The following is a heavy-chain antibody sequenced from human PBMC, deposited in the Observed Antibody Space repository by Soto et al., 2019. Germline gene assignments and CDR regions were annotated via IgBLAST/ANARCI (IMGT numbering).Heavy chain of an antibody. Sequence: GGSLRLSCAASGFTFSSYAMSWVRQAPGKGLEWVSAISGSGGSTHYADSVKGRFTISRDNSKNTLYLQMNSLRAEDTAVYYCAKGLRRDGYKGDAFDIWGQGTMVTVSS. D-gene: IGHD2-21*01. CDR3: AKGLRRDGYKGDAFDI. CDR2: ISGSGGST. J-gene: IGHJ3*02. CDR1: GFTFSSYA. V-gene: IGHV3-23*01.